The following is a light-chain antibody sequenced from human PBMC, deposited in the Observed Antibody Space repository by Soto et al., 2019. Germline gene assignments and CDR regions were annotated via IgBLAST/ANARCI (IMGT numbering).Light chain of an antibody. CDR1: QSVISNF. CDR2: GAS. J-gene: IGKJ1*01. V-gene: IGKV3-20*01. Sequence: EIVMRQSPATLCVFAGELVTLCCSASQSVISNFLAWYQQKPGQAPWLLIWGASNRAGGVPDRFSGSGSGTDFTLTISRLEPEDFAVYYCQQYGSSPRTFGQGTKVDIK. CDR3: QQYGSSPRT.